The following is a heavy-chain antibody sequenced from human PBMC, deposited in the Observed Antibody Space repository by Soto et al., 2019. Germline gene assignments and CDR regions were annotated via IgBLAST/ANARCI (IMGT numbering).Heavy chain of an antibody. J-gene: IGHJ4*02. CDR2: IIPIFGTA. V-gene: IGHV1-69*13. CDR1: GGTLSSYA. CDR3: ARDPGDGYNKFDY. D-gene: IGHD5-12*01. Sequence: GASVKVSCKDSGGTLSSYAISWVRQAPGQGLEWMGGIIPIFGTANYAQKFQGRVTITADESTSTAYMELSSLRSEDTAVYYCARDPGDGYNKFDYWGQGTLVTVSS.